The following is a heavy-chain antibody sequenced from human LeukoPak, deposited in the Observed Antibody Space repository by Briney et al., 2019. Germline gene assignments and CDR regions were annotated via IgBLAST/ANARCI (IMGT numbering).Heavy chain of an antibody. CDR3: ARGAYGGNADAFDI. V-gene: IGHV1-2*02. CDR2: ISPNSRDT. Sequence: EASVKVSCKASGYTLTGHYVHWLRQAPGQGLEWMGWISPNSRDTHYVQSFQGRGTMASDTSISTAYMELTRLTSDDTAVYYCARGAYGGNADAFDIWGQGTLVAVSS. J-gene: IGHJ3*02. D-gene: IGHD4-23*01. CDR1: GYTLTGHY.